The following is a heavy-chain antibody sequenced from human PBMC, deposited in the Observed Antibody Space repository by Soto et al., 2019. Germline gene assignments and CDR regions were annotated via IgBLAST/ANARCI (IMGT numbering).Heavy chain of an antibody. Sequence: PGRSLRLSCAASRFTLSSYALRCVRQAPWKGLDWFSSTSGRGVITYYAYSVKGRFTISIDNAKNTLYLQMNSLRAEDTAVYDCEKDHGWRPQRSFNLFDSWVQGTLVTVSS. CDR2: TSGRGVIT. D-gene: IGHD6-25*01. V-gene: IGHV3-23*01. J-gene: IGHJ5*01. CDR3: EKDHGWRPQRSFNLFDS. CDR1: RFTLSSYA.